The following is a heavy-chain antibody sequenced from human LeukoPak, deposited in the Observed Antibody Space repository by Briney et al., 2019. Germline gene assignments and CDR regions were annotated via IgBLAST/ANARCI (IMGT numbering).Heavy chain of an antibody. CDR3: AKYLWAFGGEIDY. CDR2: ISGSGGST. Sequence: PGGSLRLSCAASGFTFSSYAMSWVRQAPGKGLEWVSAISGSGGSTYYADSVEGRFTISRDNSKNTLYLQMNSLRAEDTAVYYCAKYLWAFGGEIDYWGQGTLVTVSS. V-gene: IGHV3-23*01. D-gene: IGHD3-16*01. J-gene: IGHJ4*02. CDR1: GFTFSSYA.